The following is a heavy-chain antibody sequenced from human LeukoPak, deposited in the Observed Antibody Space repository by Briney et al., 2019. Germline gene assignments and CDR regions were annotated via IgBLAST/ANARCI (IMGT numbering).Heavy chain of an antibody. CDR2: ISAYNGNT. CDR1: GGTFSSYA. V-gene: IGHV1-18*01. CDR3: ARDQQWLVPDY. J-gene: IGHJ4*02. Sequence: ASVTVSCKASGGTFSSYAISWVRQAPGQGLEWMGWISAYNGNTNYAQKLQGRVTVTTDTSTSTAYMELRSLRSDDTAVYYCARDQQWLVPDYWGQGTLVTVSS. D-gene: IGHD6-19*01.